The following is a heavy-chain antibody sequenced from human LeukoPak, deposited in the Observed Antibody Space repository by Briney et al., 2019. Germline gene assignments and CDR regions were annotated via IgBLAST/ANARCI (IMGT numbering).Heavy chain of an antibody. Sequence: GGSLRLSCAASGFTFSRSWMHWVRQVPGKGLVWVSRINTDGSSTNYADSVKGRFTISRDNAKNSLYLQMNSLRAEDTAVYYCARPSLGYCSSTSCYYDYWGQGTLVTVSS. D-gene: IGHD2-2*01. J-gene: IGHJ4*02. CDR3: ARPSLGYCSSTSCYYDY. CDR2: INTDGSST. V-gene: IGHV3-74*01. CDR1: GFTFSRSW.